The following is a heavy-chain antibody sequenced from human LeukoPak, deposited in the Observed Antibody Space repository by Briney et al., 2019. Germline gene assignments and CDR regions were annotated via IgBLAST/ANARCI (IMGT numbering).Heavy chain of an antibody. D-gene: IGHD3-22*01. Sequence: GGSLRLSCAASGFTVRSNYMNWVRQAPGKGLEWVSVIYSGGSTYYADSVKGRFTISRDNAKNSLYLQMNSLRAEDTAVYYCASDILDYYDSSGYLSRSDYWGQGTLVTVSS. CDR1: GFTVRSNY. CDR2: IYSGGST. CDR3: ASDILDYYDSSGYLSRSDY. V-gene: IGHV3-66*01. J-gene: IGHJ4*02.